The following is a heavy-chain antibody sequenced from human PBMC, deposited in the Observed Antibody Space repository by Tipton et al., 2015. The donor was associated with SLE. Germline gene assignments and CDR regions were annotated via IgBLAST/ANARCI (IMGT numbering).Heavy chain of an antibody. CDR2: INHSGST. V-gene: IGHV4-34*01. J-gene: IGHJ5*02. D-gene: IGHD2-15*01. CDR3: ARVVGSYNWFDP. CDR1: GGSFSGYY. Sequence: TLSLTCAVYGGSFSGYYWSWIRQPPGKGLEWFGEINHSGSTNYNPSLKSRVTISVDTSKNQFSLKLSSVTAADTAVYYCARVVGSYNWFDPWGQGTLVTVSS.